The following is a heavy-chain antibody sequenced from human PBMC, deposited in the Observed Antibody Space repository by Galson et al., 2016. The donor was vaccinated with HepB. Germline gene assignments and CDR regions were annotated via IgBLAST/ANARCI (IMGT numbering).Heavy chain of an antibody. CDR3: ARHYSFGSGTYRPFDF. CDR2: INYGGNT. V-gene: IGHV4-39*01. J-gene: IGHJ4*02. Sequence: SETLSLTCSASGGSISSSTYSWGWIRQPPGKGLEWIGSINYGGNTYYNPSLRSRVTISVDTSRNQFSLKLSSVTPADTAVYYCARHYSFGSGTYRPFDFWGQGTLVTVSS. CDR1: GGSISSSTYS. D-gene: IGHD3-10*01.